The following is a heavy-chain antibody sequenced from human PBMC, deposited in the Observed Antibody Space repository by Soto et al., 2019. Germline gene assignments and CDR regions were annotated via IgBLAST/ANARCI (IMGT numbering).Heavy chain of an antibody. V-gene: IGHV3-23*01. CDR3: AKEWVAGTLFY. CDR1: GFTFSNYA. Sequence: EVQLLESGGSLVQVGGSLRLSCIGSGFTFSNYAINWVRQTPGKGLEWVSVINGNGGYTQYADSVKGRVTMSRDNSKDTFYLQMNSLRVEDTAVYYCAKEWVAGTLFYWGQGTRVIVSS. D-gene: IGHD6-13*01. J-gene: IGHJ4*02. CDR2: INGNGGYT.